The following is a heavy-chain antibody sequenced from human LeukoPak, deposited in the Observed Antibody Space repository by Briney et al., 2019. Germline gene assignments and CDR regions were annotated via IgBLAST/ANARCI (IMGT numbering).Heavy chain of an antibody. V-gene: IGHV3-30*02. J-gene: IGHJ5*02. CDR1: GFTFSSYG. CDR3: ARVRRITMVRGATNWFDP. CDR2: IRYDGSNK. Sequence: PGGSLRLSCAASGFTFSSYGMHWVRQAPGKGLEWVAFIRYDGSNKYYADSVKGRFTISRDNSKNTLYLQMNSLRAEDTAVYYCARVRRITMVRGATNWFDPWGQGTLVTVSS. D-gene: IGHD3-10*01.